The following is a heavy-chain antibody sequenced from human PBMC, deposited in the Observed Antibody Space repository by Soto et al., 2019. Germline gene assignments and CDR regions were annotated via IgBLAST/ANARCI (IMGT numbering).Heavy chain of an antibody. J-gene: IGHJ4*02. CDR1: GGSISPYY. CDR3: ARRYGPGFDY. D-gene: IGHD4-17*01. Sequence: SETLSLTCTVSGGSISPYYWSWIRQTPEKGLEWIGYIHYSGSTTYNPSLKSRVTLSVDTSKNQFSVRLRSVTATDTAVYYCARRYGPGFDYWGQGTLVTVSS. V-gene: IGHV4-59*08. CDR2: IHYSGST.